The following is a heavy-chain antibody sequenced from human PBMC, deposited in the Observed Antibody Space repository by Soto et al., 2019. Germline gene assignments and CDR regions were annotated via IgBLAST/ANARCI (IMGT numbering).Heavy chain of an antibody. CDR1: GGTFSSYT. J-gene: IGHJ5*02. Sequence: GASVKVSCKASGGTFSSYTISWVRQAPGQGLEWMGRIIPILGIANYAQKFQGRVTITADESTSTAYMELSSLRSEDTAVYYCARDWDLAVAVEYNWFDPWGQGTLVTVSS. CDR2: IIPILGIA. V-gene: IGHV1-69*04. D-gene: IGHD6-19*01. CDR3: ARDWDLAVAVEYNWFDP.